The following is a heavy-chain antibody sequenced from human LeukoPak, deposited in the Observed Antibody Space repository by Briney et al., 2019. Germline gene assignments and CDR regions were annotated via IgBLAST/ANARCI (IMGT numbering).Heavy chain of an antibody. CDR1: GFTFSDYY. V-gene: IGHV3-11*01. Sequence: GGSLRLSCAASGFTFSDYYMSWIRQAPGKGLEWVSCISSSGSTIYYADSVKGRFTISRDNAKNSLYLQMNSLRAEDTAVYYCARDLVLWFGELYSPRAFDYWGQGTLVTVSS. J-gene: IGHJ4*02. CDR2: ISSSGSTI. CDR3: ARDLVLWFGELYSPRAFDY. D-gene: IGHD3-10*01.